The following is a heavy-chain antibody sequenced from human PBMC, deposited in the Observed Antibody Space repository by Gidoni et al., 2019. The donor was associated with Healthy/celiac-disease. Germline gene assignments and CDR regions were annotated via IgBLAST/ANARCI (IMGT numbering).Heavy chain of an antibody. J-gene: IGHJ4*02. CDR2: IYWNDDK. Sequence: QITLKESGPTLVKPTQTLTLTCTFSGFSLSTSGVGVGWSRQPPGKALEWLALIYWNDDKRYSPSLKSRLTITKDTSNNQVVLTMTNMDPVDTATYYCAHSSSRYYDILTGYYRIFDYWGQGTLVTVSS. V-gene: IGHV2-5*01. CDR3: AHSSSRYYDILTGYYRIFDY. D-gene: IGHD3-9*01. CDR1: GFSLSTSGVG.